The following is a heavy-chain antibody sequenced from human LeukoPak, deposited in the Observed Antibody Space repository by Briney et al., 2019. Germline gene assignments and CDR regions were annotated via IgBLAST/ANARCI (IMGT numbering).Heavy chain of an antibody. CDR3: VVGGSPGY. Sequence: GGSLRLSCAASGLAFSSYKMHWVRQAPRKGLVWVSRISTDGYTTDYADFVQGRFTASRDNTKNTWSLEMNSLRAEDTAVYYCVVGGSPGYWGQGTLVTVSS. J-gene: IGHJ4*02. V-gene: IGHV3-74*01. D-gene: IGHD2-15*01. CDR1: GLAFSSYK. CDR2: ISTDGYTT.